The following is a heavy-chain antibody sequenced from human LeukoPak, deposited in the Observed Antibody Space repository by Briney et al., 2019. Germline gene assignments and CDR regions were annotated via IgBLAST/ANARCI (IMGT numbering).Heavy chain of an antibody. D-gene: IGHD2-2*01. CDR2: IYTSGST. CDR1: GGSISSGSYY. V-gene: IGHV4-61*02. Sequence: SETLSLTCTVSGGSISSGSYYWSWIRQPAGKGLEWIGRIYTSGSTNYNPSLKSRVTISVDTSKNQFSLKLSSVTAADTAVYYCVSLGYCSSTSCDYWGQGTLVTVSS. CDR3: VSLGYCSSTSCDY. J-gene: IGHJ4*02.